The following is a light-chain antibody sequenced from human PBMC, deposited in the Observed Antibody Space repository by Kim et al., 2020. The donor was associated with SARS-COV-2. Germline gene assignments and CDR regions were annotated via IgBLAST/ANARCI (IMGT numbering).Light chain of an antibody. CDR1: SGNSSYA. CDR3: QTWGTGILV. CDR2: LNSDGSH. J-gene: IGLJ3*02. Sequence: ASVKLTCTLRSGNSSYAIAWHQQQPEKGPRYLMKLNSDGSHNKGDGIPDRFSGYSSGAERYLTISSLQSEDEADYYCQTWGTGILVFGGGTQLTVL. V-gene: IGLV4-69*01.